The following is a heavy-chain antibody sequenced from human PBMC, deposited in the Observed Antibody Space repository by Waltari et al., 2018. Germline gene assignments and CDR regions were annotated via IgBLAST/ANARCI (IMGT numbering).Heavy chain of an antibody. CDR1: GFTFSGRW. D-gene: IGHD6-19*01. Sequence: EVQLVESGGGLLQPGGSLRLSCAASGFTFSGRWMSWVRQAPGKGPEWEANINQDGSEKFYVDSVNGRFTISRDNAKSSLFLQMSGLRADDTAVYYCARGAGWLADHWGQGTVVTVSS. CDR2: INQDGSEK. V-gene: IGHV3-7*01. CDR3: ARGAGWLADH. J-gene: IGHJ5*02.